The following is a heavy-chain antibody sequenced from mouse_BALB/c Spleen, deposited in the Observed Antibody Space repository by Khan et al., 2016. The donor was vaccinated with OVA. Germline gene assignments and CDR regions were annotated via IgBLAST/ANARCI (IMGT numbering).Heavy chain of an antibody. V-gene: IGHV5-9-3*01. D-gene: IGHD2-2*01. Sequence: EVELVESGGGLVKPGGSLKLSCSASGFTFSSYALSWVRQTPEKRLEWVATISSGGHYTFYMDSVKGRFAISRDNAKKTLYLQMSSLMSEYTAMYYCARSLVYYHAMYYCVQGTSVTVSS. CDR1: GFTFSSYA. CDR3: ARSLVYYHAMYY. CDR2: ISSGGHYT. J-gene: IGHJ4*01.